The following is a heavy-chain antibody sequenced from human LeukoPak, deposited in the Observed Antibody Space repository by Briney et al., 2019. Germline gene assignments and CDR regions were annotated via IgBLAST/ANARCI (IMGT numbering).Heavy chain of an antibody. V-gene: IGHV3-48*03. CDR2: INRDGGIV. CDR3: ARRDHIAGRLDY. CDR1: GFTLSTYE. J-gene: IGHJ4*02. D-gene: IGHD6-6*01. Sequence: GGSLRLSCAASGFTLSTYEMSWVRQAPGKGLEWVSYINRDGGIVYYADSVRGRFTISRDTAKNSLDLQMNSLRVEDTAIYYCARRDHIAGRLDYWGQGTLVTVSS.